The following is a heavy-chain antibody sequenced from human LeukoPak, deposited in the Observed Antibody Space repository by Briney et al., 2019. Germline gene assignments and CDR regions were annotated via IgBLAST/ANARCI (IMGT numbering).Heavy chain of an antibody. D-gene: IGHD2-2*03. CDR3: AKHGYCSGISCFFDF. Sequence: PGESLKISCAASGFTFSSYAMSWVRQAPGKGGEWVSAISGSGPYTFYTDSVKGRFTISRDSSKNTLYLQMNSLRAEDTALYYCAKHGYCSGISCFFDFWGQGTQVTVSS. CDR2: ISGSGPYT. CDR1: GFTFSSYA. V-gene: IGHV3-23*01. J-gene: IGHJ4*02.